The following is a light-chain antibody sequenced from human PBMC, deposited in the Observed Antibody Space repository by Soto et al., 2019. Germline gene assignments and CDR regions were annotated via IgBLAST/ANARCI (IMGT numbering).Light chain of an antibody. CDR2: GAS. CDR1: QSVSSN. CDR3: QQYNSWYT. V-gene: IGKV3-15*01. Sequence: EIVMTQSPATLSVSPGERATLSCRASQSVSSNLAWYQQKPGQAPRLLIYGASTRATGIPARFSGSGSGTEFTLTISSLQSEDFAVYYCQQYNSWYTVGQGTKLEI. J-gene: IGKJ2*01.